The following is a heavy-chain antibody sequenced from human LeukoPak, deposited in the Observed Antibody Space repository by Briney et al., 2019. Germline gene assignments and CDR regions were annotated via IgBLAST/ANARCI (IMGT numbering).Heavy chain of an antibody. CDR2: ITSDGRTT. D-gene: IGHD3-10*02. CDR1: GFTFSSTW. V-gene: IGHV3-74*01. CDR3: ARDRYYVPDY. Sequence: GGSLRLSCAASGFTFSSTWMHWFRQGAGKGLVWVSRITSDGRTTIYADSVKGRFSISRDNAKNTLYLQMNSLRAEDTAVYYCARDRYYVPDYWGQGTLVTVPS. J-gene: IGHJ4*02.